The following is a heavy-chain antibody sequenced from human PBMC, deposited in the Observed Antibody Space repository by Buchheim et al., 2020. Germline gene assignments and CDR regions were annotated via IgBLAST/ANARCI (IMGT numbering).Heavy chain of an antibody. J-gene: IGHJ4*02. CDR3: FGIAAASNGY. D-gene: IGHD6-13*01. Sequence: QVQLQESGPGLVKPSETLSLTCTVSGGSISSYYWSWIRQPPGKGLEWIGYIYYSGSTNYNPSLKSRVTISVDTSKNQFSLKLSSVTAADTAVYYCFGIAAASNGYWGQGTL. V-gene: IGHV4-59*01. CDR1: GGSISSYY. CDR2: IYYSGST.